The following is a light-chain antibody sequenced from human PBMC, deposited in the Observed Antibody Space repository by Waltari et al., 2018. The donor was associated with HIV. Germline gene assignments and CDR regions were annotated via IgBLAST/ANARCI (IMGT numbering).Light chain of an antibody. CDR1: TSDVGGYNR. J-gene: IGLJ2*01. V-gene: IGLV2-14*01. CDR2: DVT. CDR3: SSYAGSNNFVV. Sequence: QSALTQPASVSGSLRQSITISCTGTTSDVGGYNRVSWYQHHPDKAPKLIIYDVTNRPSGVSNRFSGSKSGNTASLTISGLRAEDEADYYCSSYAGSNNFVVFGGGTKLTVL.